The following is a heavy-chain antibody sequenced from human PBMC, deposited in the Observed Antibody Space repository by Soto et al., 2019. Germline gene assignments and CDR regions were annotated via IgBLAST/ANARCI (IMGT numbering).Heavy chain of an antibody. CDR1: GRSVSSRSYF. J-gene: IGHJ6*02. V-gene: IGHV4-61*01. CDR3: ASGVTAIYSYCSMDV. D-gene: IGHD2-21*02. CDR2: IYYSGST. Sequence: PSETLSLISTVTGRSVSSRSYFCSCIRQPPGKGLKWLGHIYYSGSTTYNLSLKSRVTISLDTPKNHVPLKLSPLTDADPAVSYCASGVTAIYSYCSMDVWGQGTRVTV.